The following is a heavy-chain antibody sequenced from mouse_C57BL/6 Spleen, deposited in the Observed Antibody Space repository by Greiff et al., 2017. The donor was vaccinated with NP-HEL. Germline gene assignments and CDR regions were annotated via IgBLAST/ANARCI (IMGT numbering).Heavy chain of an antibody. CDR1: GFSLSTFGMG. Sequence: QVPLKESGPGILQPSQTLSLSCSFSGFSLSTFGMGVGWIRQPSGKGLEWLAHLWWDDAKYYNPALKNRLTISKDTSKNQVFLQIANVDTADTATYYGARIVYYGNYWYFDVWGTGTTVTVSS. CDR3: ARIVYYGNYWYFDV. CDR2: LWWDDAK. J-gene: IGHJ1*03. D-gene: IGHD2-1*01. V-gene: IGHV8-8*01.